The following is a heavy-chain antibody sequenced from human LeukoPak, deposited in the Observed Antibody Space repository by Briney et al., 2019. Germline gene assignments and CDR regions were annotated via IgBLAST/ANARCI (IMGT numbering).Heavy chain of an antibody. V-gene: IGHV4-34*01. CDR3: ASGPVGFSY. Sequence: SETLSLTCAVYGGSFSGYYWSWIRQPPGKGLEWIGEINHSGSTNYNPSLKSRVTISVDTSKNQFSLKLSSVTAADTAVYYRASGPVGFSYWGQGTLVTVSS. J-gene: IGHJ4*02. CDR1: GGSFSGYY. D-gene: IGHD1-26*01. CDR2: INHSGST.